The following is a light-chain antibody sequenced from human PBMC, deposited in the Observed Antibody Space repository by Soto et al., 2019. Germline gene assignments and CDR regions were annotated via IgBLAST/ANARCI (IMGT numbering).Light chain of an antibody. CDR3: QKYNTAPLT. J-gene: IGKJ4*01. CDR2: AAS. Sequence: DIQMTQSPSSLSASVGDRVTITCRASQDISNYLAWYQQKPGKVPELRIYAASTLQSGVPSRFSGSGSGTDFTLTISSLQPEDVATYYCQKYNTAPLTFGGGTKVDIK. CDR1: QDISNY. V-gene: IGKV1-27*01.